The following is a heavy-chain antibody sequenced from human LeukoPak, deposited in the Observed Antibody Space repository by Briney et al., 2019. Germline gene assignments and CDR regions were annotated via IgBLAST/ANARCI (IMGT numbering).Heavy chain of an antibody. J-gene: IGHJ4*02. CDR3: ARKLSDYYFDY. D-gene: IGHD4-23*01. Sequence: ASVKVSCKASGYTFTGYYMHWVRQAPGQGLGWMGWTNPNSGGTNYAQKFQGRVTMTRDTSISTAYMELSRLRSDDTAVYYCARKLSDYYFDYWGQGTLVTVSS. V-gene: IGHV1-2*02. CDR1: GYTFTGYY. CDR2: TNPNSGGT.